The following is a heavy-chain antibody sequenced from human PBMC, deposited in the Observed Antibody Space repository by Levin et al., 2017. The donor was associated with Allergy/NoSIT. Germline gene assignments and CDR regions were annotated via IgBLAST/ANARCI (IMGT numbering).Heavy chain of an antibody. CDR1: GYSFTSHW. V-gene: IGHV5-10-1*01. D-gene: IGHD6-13*01. J-gene: IGHJ5*02. Sequence: GESLKISCKGSGYSFTSHWISWVRQMPGKGLEWMGRIDPSDSYTNYSPSFQGHVTISADKSISTAYLQWCSLTASDPAMYYCARQGDSSSWYRWFDPWGQGTLVTVSS. CDR3: ARQGDSSSWYRWFDP. CDR2: IDPSDSYT.